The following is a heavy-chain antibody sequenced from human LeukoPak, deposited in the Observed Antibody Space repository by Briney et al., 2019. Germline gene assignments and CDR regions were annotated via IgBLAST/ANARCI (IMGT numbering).Heavy chain of an antibody. D-gene: IGHD5-18*01. CDR3: AKGKTAMVTGEIDY. CDR1: GFTFSSYG. J-gene: IGHJ4*02. V-gene: IGHV3-30*18. CDR2: ISYDGSNK. Sequence: PGGSLRLSCAASGFTFSSYGMHWVRQAPGKGLEWVAVISYDGSNKYYADSVKGRFTISRDNSKNALYLQMNSLRAEDTAVYYCAKGKTAMVTGEIDYWGQGTLVTVSS.